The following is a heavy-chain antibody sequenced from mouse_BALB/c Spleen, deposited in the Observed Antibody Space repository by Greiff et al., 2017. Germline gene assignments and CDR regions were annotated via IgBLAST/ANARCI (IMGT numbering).Heavy chain of an antibody. V-gene: IGHV1-87*01. D-gene: IGHD2-4*01. CDR1: GYTFTSYW. CDR3: ARQEITEGYFDY. J-gene: IGHJ2*01. Sequence: QVQLQQSGAELARPGASVKLSCKASGYTFTSYWMQWVKQRPGQGLEWIGAIYPGDGDTRYTQKFKGKATLTADKSSSTAYMQLSSLASEDSAVYYCARQEITEGYFDYWGQGTTLTVSS. CDR2: IYPGDGDT.